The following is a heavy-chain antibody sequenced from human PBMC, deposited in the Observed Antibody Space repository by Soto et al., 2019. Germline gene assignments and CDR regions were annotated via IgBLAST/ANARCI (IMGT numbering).Heavy chain of an antibody. J-gene: IGHJ4*02. CDR3: AKDVR. CDR1: GFTFSTHW. Sequence: EVQLVDSGGDLVQPGGSLRLSCAASGFTFSTHWMSWVRQAPGKGLEWVANIKEDGSETYYADSVRGRFTISRDNAKNSLYLQMNGLRGEDTALYYCAKDVRWGQGTLVTVSS. CDR2: IKEDGSET. V-gene: IGHV3-7*05.